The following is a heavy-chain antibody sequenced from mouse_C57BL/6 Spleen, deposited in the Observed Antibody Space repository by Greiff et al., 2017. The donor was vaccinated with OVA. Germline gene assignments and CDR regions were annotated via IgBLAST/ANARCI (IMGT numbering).Heavy chain of an antibody. CDR3: ARSNYVSAMDY. Sequence: QVQLQQPGAEIVKPGASVKMSCKASGYTFTSYWITWVKQRPGQGLEWIGDIYPGSGSTNYNEKFKSKATLTVDTSSSTAYMQLSSLTSEDSAVYYCARSNYVSAMDYWGQGTSVAVSS. CDR1: GYTFTSYW. J-gene: IGHJ4*01. V-gene: IGHV1-55*01. D-gene: IGHD2-5*01. CDR2: IYPGSGST.